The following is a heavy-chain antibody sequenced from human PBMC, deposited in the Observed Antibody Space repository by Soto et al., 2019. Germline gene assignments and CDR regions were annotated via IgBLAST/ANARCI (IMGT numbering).Heavy chain of an antibody. CDR3: VRPRPSGENYGMDV. CDR1: GLTVSHNY. J-gene: IGHJ6*02. V-gene: IGHV3-53*01. D-gene: IGHD3-16*01. CDR2: LYTEGTT. Sequence: LRLSCVASGLTVSHNYMAWVRQAPEMGLEWVSILYTEGTTYYADSVKGRFTISRDSSKNTLFLQMDSLRAEDTAVYYCVRPRPSGENYGMDVWGPGTTVPVYS.